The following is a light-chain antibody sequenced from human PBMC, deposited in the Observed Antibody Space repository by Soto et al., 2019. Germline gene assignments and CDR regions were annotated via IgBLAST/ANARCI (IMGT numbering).Light chain of an antibody. CDR3: QQSYSTPLT. CDR2: FAS. V-gene: IGKV1-39*01. CDR1: QSVSNY. J-gene: IGKJ4*01. Sequence: IQMTQSPTSLSASVGDRVTITCRASQSVSNYLNWYQQKVGKAPQLLIYFASTLQKGVPSRFSGSGSGTDFTLTISSLQPEDFATYFCQQSYSTPLTLGGGTTVDTK.